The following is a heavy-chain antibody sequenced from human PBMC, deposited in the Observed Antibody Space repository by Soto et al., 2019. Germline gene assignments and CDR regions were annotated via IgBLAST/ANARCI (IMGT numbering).Heavy chain of an antibody. CDR2: ISSSSTI. CDR1: GFTFSSYS. J-gene: IGHJ4*02. D-gene: IGHD3-22*01. V-gene: IGHV3-48*02. Sequence: GGSLRLSCAASGFTFSSYSMNWVRQAPGKGLEWVSYISSSSTIYYADSVKGRFTISRDNAKNSLYLQMNSLRDEDTAVYYCARDRASYYDSSGYYKLFDYWGQGTLVTVSS. CDR3: ARDRASYYDSSGYYKLFDY.